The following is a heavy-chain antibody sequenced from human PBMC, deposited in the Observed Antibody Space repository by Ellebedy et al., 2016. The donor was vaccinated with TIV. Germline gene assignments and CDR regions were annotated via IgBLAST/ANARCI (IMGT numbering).Heavy chain of an antibody. V-gene: IGHV4-59*01. CDR3: ARVPYPRLRNPYSSGFTTYYYYGMDV. CDR2: IYYSGST. CDR1: GGSISSYY. Sequence: SETLSLTCTVSGGSISSYYWGWIRQPPGKGLEWIGYIYYSGSTNYNPSLKSRVTISVDTSKNQFSLKLSSVTAADTAVYYCARVPYPRLRNPYSSGFTTYYYYGMDVWGQGTTVTVSS. D-gene: IGHD6-19*01. J-gene: IGHJ6*02.